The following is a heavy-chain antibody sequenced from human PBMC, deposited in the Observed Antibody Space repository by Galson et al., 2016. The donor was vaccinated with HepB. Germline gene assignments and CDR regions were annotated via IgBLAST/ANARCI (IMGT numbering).Heavy chain of an antibody. CDR2: IKLDGSEK. V-gene: IGHV3-7*03. CDR3: ARIRYVGGGFDI. D-gene: IGHD2-15*01. Sequence: SLRLSCAASGFTFSVYWMNWVRQSPEKGLEWVANIKLDGSEKYYVDSVKGRFTISRDNAKNSLYLQMNSLRGEDTAVYYCARIRYVGGGFDILGQGTRVTVSS. CDR1: GFTFSVYW. J-gene: IGHJ3*02.